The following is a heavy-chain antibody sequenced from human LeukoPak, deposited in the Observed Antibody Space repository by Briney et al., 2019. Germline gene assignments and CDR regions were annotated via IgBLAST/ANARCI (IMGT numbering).Heavy chain of an antibody. Sequence: PGGSLRLSCAASGFTVSSNYMGWVRQAPGKGLEWVSVIYSGGSTYYADSVKGRFTISRDNSKNTLYLQMNSLRAEDTAVYYCARASALGDFDYWGQGTLVIVSS. V-gene: IGHV3-66*01. D-gene: IGHD3-10*01. CDR3: ARASALGDFDY. CDR1: GFTVSSNY. J-gene: IGHJ4*02. CDR2: IYSGGST.